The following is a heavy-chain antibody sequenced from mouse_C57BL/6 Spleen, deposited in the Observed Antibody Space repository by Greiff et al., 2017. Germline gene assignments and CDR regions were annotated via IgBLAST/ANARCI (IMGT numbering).Heavy chain of an antibody. V-gene: IGHV1-53*01. CDR3: ALTTVAYFDY. Sequence: QVQLQQSGTELVKPGASGYTFTSYWMHWVKQRPGQGLEWIGNINPSNGGTNYNEKFKSKATLTVDKSSSTAYMQLSSLTSEDSAVYYCALTTVAYFDYWGQGTTLTVSS. J-gene: IGHJ2*01. D-gene: IGHD1-1*01. CDR2: INPSNGGT. CDR1: GYTFTSYW.